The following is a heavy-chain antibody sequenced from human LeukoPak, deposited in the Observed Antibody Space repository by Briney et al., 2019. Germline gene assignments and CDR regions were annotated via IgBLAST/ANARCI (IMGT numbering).Heavy chain of an antibody. J-gene: IGHJ3*02. V-gene: IGHV1-18*01. D-gene: IGHD3-22*01. CDR2: ISAANGKT. Sequence: ASVKVSCKTSGYTFTTYGIAWVRQAPGQGLEWMGWISAANGKTHFAQNLQGRVPMTTDTSTTTAFMELRSLRSDDTAVYYCARTYFYDSSFNALDIWGQGTMVTVSS. CDR3: ARTYFYDSSFNALDI. CDR1: GYTFTTYG.